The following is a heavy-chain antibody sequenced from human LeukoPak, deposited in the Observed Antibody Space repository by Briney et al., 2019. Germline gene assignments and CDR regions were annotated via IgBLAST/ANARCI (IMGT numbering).Heavy chain of an antibody. D-gene: IGHD2-15*01. J-gene: IGHJ6*03. CDR2: MNPNSGNT. CDR1: GGTFSSYV. V-gene: IGHV1-8*03. Sequence: ASVKVSCKASGGTFSSYVISWVRQAPGQGLEWMGWMNPNSGNTGYAQKFQGRVLITRNTSMSTAYMELSSLSSEDTAVYYCARGRGYCSGSNCYNPFYYYYMDVWGKGTTVTVS. CDR3: ARGRGYCSGSNCYNPFYYYYMDV.